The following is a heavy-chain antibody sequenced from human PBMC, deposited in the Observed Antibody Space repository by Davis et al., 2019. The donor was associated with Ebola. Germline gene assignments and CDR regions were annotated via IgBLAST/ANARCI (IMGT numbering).Heavy chain of an antibody. CDR3: AREGVTIFGVDINTRTYAMDI. D-gene: IGHD3-3*01. J-gene: IGHJ6*02. CDR1: GGSVTSGGYY. CDR2: IHSTGNT. V-gene: IGHV4-61*08. Sequence: MPSETLSLTCTVSGGSVTSGGYYWSWIRQPPGKGLEWIGYIHSTGNTNYNPSLKSRVSISVDTSKDKFSLKLSSVTAADTAVYYCAREGVTIFGVDINTRTYAMDIWGQGTTVTVSS.